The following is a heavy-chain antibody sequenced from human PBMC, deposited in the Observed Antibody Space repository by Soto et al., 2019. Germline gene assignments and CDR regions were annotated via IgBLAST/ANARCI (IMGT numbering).Heavy chain of an antibody. CDR3: ARYCSSASCYAGSAEYFQN. V-gene: IGHV3-11*01. Sequence: GGSLRLSCEGSGFSFHDYTMHWVRQVPGKGLEWLSYISSSGDTIYYADSVKGRFTVSRDNAKNSLYLQMNSLRAEDTAVYYCARYCSSASCYAGSAEYFQNWGQGTQVTVSS. CDR1: GFSFHDYT. CDR2: ISSSGDTI. D-gene: IGHD2-2*01. J-gene: IGHJ1*01.